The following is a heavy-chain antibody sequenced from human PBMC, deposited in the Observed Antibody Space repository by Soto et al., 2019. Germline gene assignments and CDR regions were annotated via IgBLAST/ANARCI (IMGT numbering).Heavy chain of an antibody. Sequence: ASVKVSCKASGYTFTSYYMHWVRQAPGQGHEWMGIINPSGGSTSYAQKFQGRVTMTRDTYTSTVYMELSSLRSEATAVYYCAREAPSGGSHDYWGQGTLVTVSS. V-gene: IGHV1-46*01. CDR3: AREAPSGGSHDY. CDR1: GYTFTSYY. CDR2: INPSGGST. D-gene: IGHD2-15*01. J-gene: IGHJ4*02.